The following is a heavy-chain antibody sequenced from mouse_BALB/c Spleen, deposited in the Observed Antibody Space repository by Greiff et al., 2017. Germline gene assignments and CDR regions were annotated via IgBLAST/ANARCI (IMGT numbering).Heavy chain of an antibody. CDR1: GFTFSSFG. CDR3: ARSPELAWFAY. CDR2: ISSGSSTI. Sequence: EVHLVESGGGLVQPGGSRKLSCAASGFTFSSFGMHWVRQAPEKGLEWVAYISSGSSTIYYADTVKGRFTISRDNPKNTLFLQMTSLRSEDTAMYYCARSPELAWFAYWGQGTLVTVSA. V-gene: IGHV5-17*02. J-gene: IGHJ3*01.